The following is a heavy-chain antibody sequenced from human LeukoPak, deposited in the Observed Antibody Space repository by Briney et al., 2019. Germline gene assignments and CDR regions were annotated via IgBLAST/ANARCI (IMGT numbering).Heavy chain of an antibody. V-gene: IGHV4-31*03. Sequence: SETLSFTCTVSGVSISSGGYYWSWIRQHPGKGLEWIGYIYYSGSTYYNPSLKSRVTISVDTSKNQLSLKLSSVTAADTAVYYCARGSLMITFGGVTNAFDYWGQGTLVTVSS. CDR1: GVSISSGGYY. J-gene: IGHJ4*02. CDR2: IYYSGST. D-gene: IGHD3-16*01. CDR3: ARGSLMITFGGVTNAFDY.